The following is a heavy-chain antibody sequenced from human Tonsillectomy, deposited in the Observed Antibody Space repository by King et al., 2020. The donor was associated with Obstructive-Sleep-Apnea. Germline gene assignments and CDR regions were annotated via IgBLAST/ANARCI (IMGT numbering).Heavy chain of an antibody. V-gene: IGHV3-49*03. CDR3: TTVPYLSGDVSPEYFDS. Sequence: VQLVESGGGLVQPGRSLRLSCIVSGFTFGDYAMSWFRQAPGKGVEWGGCIRSKADGLTTEYGAAVKGRFTISRDDSKSIAYLQMNSLKTEDTAVYYCTTVPYLSGDVSPEYFDSWGQGTLVTVSS. D-gene: IGHD4-17*01. CDR2: IRSKADGLTT. CDR1: GFTFGDYA. J-gene: IGHJ4*02.